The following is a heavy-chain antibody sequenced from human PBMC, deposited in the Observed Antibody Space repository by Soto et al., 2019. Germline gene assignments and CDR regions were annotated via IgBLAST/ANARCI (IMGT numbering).Heavy chain of an antibody. J-gene: IGHJ6*02. V-gene: IGHV1-69*01. CDR1: GGTFSSYA. CDR3: AREDKSWYRANFDYYYGMDV. Sequence: QVQLVQSGAEVKKPGSSVKVSCKASGGTFSSYAISWVRQSPGQGLEWMGGIIPIFGTANYAQKFQVRVTITADESASTAYMELSSLRSEDTAVYYCAREDKSWYRANFDYYYGMDVWGQGTTVTFS. D-gene: IGHD6-13*01. CDR2: IIPIFGTA.